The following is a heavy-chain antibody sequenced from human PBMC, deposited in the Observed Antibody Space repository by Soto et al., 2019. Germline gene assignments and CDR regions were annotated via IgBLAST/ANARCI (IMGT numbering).Heavy chain of an antibody. CDR2: IIPIFGTA. J-gene: IGHJ6*02. D-gene: IGHD2-8*01. V-gene: IGHV1-69*13. Sequence: SVKVSCKASGGTFSSYAISWVRQAPGQGLEWMGGIIPIFGTANYAQKFQGRVTITADESTSTAYMELSSLRSEDTAVYYCASGVSATSYYYYYGMDVWGQGTTVTVSS. CDR3: ASGVSATSYYYYYGMDV. CDR1: GGTFSSYA.